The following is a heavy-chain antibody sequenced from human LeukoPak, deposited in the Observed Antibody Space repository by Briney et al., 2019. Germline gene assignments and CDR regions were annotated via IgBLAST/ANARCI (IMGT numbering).Heavy chain of an antibody. J-gene: IGHJ6*02. CDR3: ATYTHWVAGDV. CDR2: MNQDGSAK. D-gene: IGHD3-16*01. CDR1: GFTFSDSW. V-gene: IGHV3-7*01. Sequence: GGSLRLSCAASGFTFSDSWMSWVRQAPGKGLEWVANMNQDGSAKGYVDSVKGRFTISRDNARHPLYLQMSSLRPEDTAVYYCATYTHWVAGDVWGQGTTVTVSS.